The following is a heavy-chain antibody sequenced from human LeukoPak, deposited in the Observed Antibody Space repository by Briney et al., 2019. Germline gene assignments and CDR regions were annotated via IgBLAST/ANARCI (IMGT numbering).Heavy chain of an antibody. J-gene: IGHJ5*02. CDR1: GGSFSGYY. V-gene: IGHV4-34*01. D-gene: IGHD3-10*01. Sequence: SETLSLTCAVYGGSFSGYYWSWIRQPPGKGLEWIGEINHSGSTNYNPSLKSRVTISVDTSKNQFFLKLSSVTAADTAVYYCARGGKYYYGSGILQGWFDPWGQGTLVTVSS. CDR3: ARGGKYYYGSGILQGWFDP. CDR2: INHSGST.